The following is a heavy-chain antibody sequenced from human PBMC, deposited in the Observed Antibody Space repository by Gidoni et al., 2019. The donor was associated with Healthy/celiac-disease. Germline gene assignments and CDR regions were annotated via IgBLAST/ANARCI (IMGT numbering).Heavy chain of an antibody. D-gene: IGHD3-3*01. J-gene: IGHJ4*02. CDR2: ISYDGSNK. V-gene: IGHV3-30*01. CDR1: GFTFSSYA. CDR3: ANIPGIRYDFWSGYPFDY. Sequence: QVQLVESGGGVVQPGRSLRLSCAASGFTFSSYAMHWVRQAPGKGLEGVAVISYDGSNKYYADSVKGRFTISRDNSKNTLYLQMNSLRAEDTAVYYCANIPGIRYDFWSGYPFDYWGQGTLVTVSS.